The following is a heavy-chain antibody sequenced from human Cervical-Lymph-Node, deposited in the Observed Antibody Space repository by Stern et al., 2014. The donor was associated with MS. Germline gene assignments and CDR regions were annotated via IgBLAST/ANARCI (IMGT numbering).Heavy chain of an antibody. CDR1: GGTFSSYA. CDR2: IIPIFNIA. J-gene: IGHJ6*02. CDR3: ARGKTITTPLSDFWSGYYGMDV. D-gene: IGHD3-3*01. V-gene: IGHV1-69*17. Sequence: VQLVESGAEVKKPGSSVKVSCKASGGTFSSYAISWVRQAPGQGLEWMGGIIPIFNIANYALKFQDRVTFTADKSTSTAYMELSSLRAEDTAFYFCARGKTITTPLSDFWSGYYGMDVWGQGTTVTVSS.